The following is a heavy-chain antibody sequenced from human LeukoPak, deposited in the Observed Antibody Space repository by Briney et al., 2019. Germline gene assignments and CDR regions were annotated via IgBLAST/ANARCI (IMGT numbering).Heavy chain of an antibody. CDR3: ARDSPVGGGCSYGQLFDY. D-gene: IGHD5-18*01. Sequence: SETLSLTCAVYGGSFSGYYWSWIRQPPGKGLEWIGEINHSGSTNYNPSLKSRVTISVDTSKNQFSLKLSSVTAADTAVYYCARDSPVGGGCSYGQLFDYWGQGTLVTVSS. V-gene: IGHV4-34*01. J-gene: IGHJ4*02. CDR2: INHSGST. CDR1: GGSFSGYY.